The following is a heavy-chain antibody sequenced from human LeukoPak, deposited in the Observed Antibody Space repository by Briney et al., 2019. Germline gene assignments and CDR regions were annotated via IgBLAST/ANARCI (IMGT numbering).Heavy chain of an antibody. V-gene: IGHV3-21*01. D-gene: IGHD6-13*01. J-gene: IGHJ4*02. CDR3: VRESNSWYYFDY. Sequence: GGSLRLSCAASGFTFSTYSMNWVRQAPGKGLEWVSSITSTSSYIYYADSVKGRSTISRDNAKNSLYLQMNSLRVEDTAVYYCVRESNSWYYFDYWGQGALVTVSS. CDR2: ITSTSSYI. CDR1: GFTFSTYS.